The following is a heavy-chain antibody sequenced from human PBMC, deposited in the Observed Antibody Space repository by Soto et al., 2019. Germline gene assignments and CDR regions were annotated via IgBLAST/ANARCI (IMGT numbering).Heavy chain of an antibody. CDR2: IYYSGST. V-gene: IGHV4-39*01. J-gene: IGHJ3*02. CDR3: ARPSPRYCSGGSCLEFPDAFDI. Sequence: SETLSLTCTVSGCSISSSSYYWGWLRQPPGKGLEWIGSIYYSGSTYYNPSLKSRVTISVDTSKNQFSLKLSSVTAADTAVYYCARPSPRYCSGGSCLEFPDAFDIWGQGTMVT. D-gene: IGHD2-15*01. CDR1: GCSISSSSYY.